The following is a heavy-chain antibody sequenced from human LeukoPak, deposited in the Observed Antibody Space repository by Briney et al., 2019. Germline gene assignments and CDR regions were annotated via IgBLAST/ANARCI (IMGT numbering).Heavy chain of an antibody. D-gene: IGHD1-7*01. V-gene: IGHV3-30-3*01. J-gene: IGHJ4*02. CDR2: ISYDGSNK. Sequence: PGGSLRLSCAASGFTFSSYAMHWVRQAPGKGLEWVAVISYDGSNKYYADSVKGRFTISRDNSKDTLYLQMNSLRAEDTAVYYCARRRITGTGGFDYWGQGTLVTVSS. CDR3: ARRRITGTGGFDY. CDR1: GFTFSSYA.